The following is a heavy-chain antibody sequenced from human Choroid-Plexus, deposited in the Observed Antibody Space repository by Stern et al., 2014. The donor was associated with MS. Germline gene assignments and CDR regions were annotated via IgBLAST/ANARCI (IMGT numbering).Heavy chain of an antibody. D-gene: IGHD2/OR15-2a*01. J-gene: IGHJ5*02. Sequence: VQLVESEGGVVQPGRPLRLSCVASGFTFGSCAMHWVRQAPGKGLEWVAGVSYDGSNKYYADSVKGRFTISRDNSQNTLYMQMSSLRPEDTAVYYCAKDRQYLTYFFDHWGQVSLVTVSS. CDR2: VSYDGSNK. CDR1: GFTFGSCA. V-gene: IGHV3-30*18. CDR3: AKDRQYLTYFFDH.